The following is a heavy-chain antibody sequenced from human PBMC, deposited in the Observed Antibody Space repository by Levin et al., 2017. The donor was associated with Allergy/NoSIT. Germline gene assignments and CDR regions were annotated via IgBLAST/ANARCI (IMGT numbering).Heavy chain of an antibody. D-gene: IGHD6-19*01. V-gene: IGHV1-69*04. CDR1: GGTFTTSS. CDR3: AKDLTWKARGRSSGSHSAPSDY. CDR2: IILLLDMA. Sequence: SVKVSCKASGGTFTTSSITWVRQAPGQGLEWMGRIILLLDMANYAQKFQGRVNITADKATSTAYMELTSLTSDDTAGYYCAKDLTWKARGRSSGSHSAPSDYWVQGTLVTVSS. J-gene: IGHJ4*02.